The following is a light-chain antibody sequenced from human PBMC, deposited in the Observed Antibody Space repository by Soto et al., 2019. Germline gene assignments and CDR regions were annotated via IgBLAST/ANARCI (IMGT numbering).Light chain of an antibody. CDR2: DAV. J-gene: IGKJ5*01. CDR3: QHYNNYPIT. CDR1: EDINNY. V-gene: IGKV1-16*02. Sequence: EIQMTQSPSSLSASVGDTVTITCRASEDINNYLAWFQQRPGKAPKSLIYDAVSLQSGVPSKFSGSGSGTDFTLTINNLQPEGIATYYCQHYNNYPITFGQGTRLEIK.